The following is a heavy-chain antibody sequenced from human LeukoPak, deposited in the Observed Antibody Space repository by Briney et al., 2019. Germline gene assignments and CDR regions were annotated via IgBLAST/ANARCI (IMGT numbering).Heavy chain of an antibody. CDR3: ARGWYYDSSGYTTSGYFQH. CDR2: INPSGRST. D-gene: IGHD3-22*01. J-gene: IGHJ1*01. Sequence: ASVKVTCKASGYTFTSYYMHWVRQAPGQGLEWMGIINPSGRSTSYAQKFQGRVTMTRDTSTSTVYMELSSLRSEDTAVYYCARGWYYDSSGYTTSGYFQHWGQGTLVTVSS. CDR1: GYTFTSYY. V-gene: IGHV1-46*01.